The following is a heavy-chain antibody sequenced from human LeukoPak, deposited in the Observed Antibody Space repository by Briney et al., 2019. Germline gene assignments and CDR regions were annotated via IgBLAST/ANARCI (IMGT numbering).Heavy chain of an antibody. CDR2: IIPIFGTA. CDR1: GGTFSSYA. CDR3: ARSGSYRAEYFQH. D-gene: IGHD1-26*01. Sequence: GASVKVSCKASGGTFSSYAISWVRQAPGQGREWMGGIIPIFGTANYAQKFQGRVTITTDESTSTAYMELSSLRSEDTAVYYCARSGSYRAEYFQHWGQGTLVTVSS. J-gene: IGHJ1*01. V-gene: IGHV1-69*05.